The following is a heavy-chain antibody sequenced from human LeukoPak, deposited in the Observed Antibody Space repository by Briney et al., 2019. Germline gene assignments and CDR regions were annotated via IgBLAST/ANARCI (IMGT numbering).Heavy chain of an antibody. CDR2: ISYDGSNK. Sequence: GSLRLSCAASGFTFSSYGMHWVRQAPGKGLEWVAVISYDGSNKYYADSVKGRFTISRDNSKNTLYLQMNSLRAEDTAVYYCAKSELGDYSPGYWGQGTLVTVSS. D-gene: IGHD4-17*01. J-gene: IGHJ4*02. CDR1: GFTFSSYG. V-gene: IGHV3-30*18. CDR3: AKSELGDYSPGY.